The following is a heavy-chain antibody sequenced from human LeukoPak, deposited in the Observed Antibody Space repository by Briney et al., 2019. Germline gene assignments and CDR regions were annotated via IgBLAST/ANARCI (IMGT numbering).Heavy chain of an antibody. J-gene: IGHJ5*02. CDR2: IYHSGVT. D-gene: IGHD6-13*01. Sequence: SSETLSLTCTVSDDSITMYYWTWIRQPPGKGLEWIGSIYHSGVTYYNPSLRSRVTISLDTSKNQFSLKMNSVTAADTAVYYCAREGTHTSSWYHWFDPWGQGTLVTVSS. V-gene: IGHV4-38-2*02. CDR3: AREGTHTSSWYHWFDP. CDR1: DDSITMYY.